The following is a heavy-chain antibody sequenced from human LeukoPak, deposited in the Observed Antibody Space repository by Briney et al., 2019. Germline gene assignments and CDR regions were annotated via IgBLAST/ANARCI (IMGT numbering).Heavy chain of an antibody. J-gene: IGHJ1*01. CDR2: IYSGGST. V-gene: IGHV3-66*01. D-gene: IGHD1-1*01. CDR3: AANAGNHEYFQH. CDR1: GFTVSSNY. Sequence: GGSLRLSCAASGFTVSSNYKSWVRQAPGKGLEWVSVIYSGGSTYYADSVKGRFTISRDNSKNTLYLQMNSLRAEDTAVYYCAANAGNHEYFQHWGQGTLVTVSS.